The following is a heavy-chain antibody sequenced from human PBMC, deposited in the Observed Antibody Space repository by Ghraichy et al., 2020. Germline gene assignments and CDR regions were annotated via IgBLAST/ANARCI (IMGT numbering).Heavy chain of an antibody. Sequence: GGSLRLSCGASGFTFSTSAMTWVRQAPGKGLEWVSLISGGGDTKYYGDSVKGRFTISRDNSKNTVYLQMNRLRAEDTATYYCATGIGDWANYDMDVWGPGTTVTV. CDR3: ATGIGDWANYDMDV. CDR1: GFTFSTSA. CDR2: ISGGGDTK. V-gene: IGHV3-23*01. J-gene: IGHJ6*02. D-gene: IGHD3/OR15-3a*01.